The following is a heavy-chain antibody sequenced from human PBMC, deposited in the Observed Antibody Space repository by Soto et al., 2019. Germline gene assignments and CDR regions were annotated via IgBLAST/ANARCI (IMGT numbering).Heavy chain of an antibody. CDR2: ISYDGSNK. D-gene: IGHD6-13*01. Sequence: QVQLVESGGGVVQPGRFLRLSCAASGFTFSSYAMHWVRQAPGKGLEWVAVISYDGSNKYYADSVKGRFTISRDNSKNTLYLQMNSLRAEDTAVYYCASGSSSWYRGDYFDYWGQGTLVTVSS. V-gene: IGHV3-30-3*01. J-gene: IGHJ4*02. CDR3: ASGSSSWYRGDYFDY. CDR1: GFTFSSYA.